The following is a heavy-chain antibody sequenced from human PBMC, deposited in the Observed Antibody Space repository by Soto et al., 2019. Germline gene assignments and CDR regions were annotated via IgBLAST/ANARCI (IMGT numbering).Heavy chain of an antibody. Sequence: ASVKVSCKASGYTFTSYYMHWVRQAPGQGLEWMGIINPSGGSTSYAQKFQSRVTMTRDTSTSTVYMELSSLRSEDTAVYYCARDYVSCGGSCYAYGMDVWGQGTTVTVS. D-gene: IGHD2-15*01. CDR3: ARDYVSCGGSCYAYGMDV. V-gene: IGHV1-46*01. J-gene: IGHJ6*02. CDR1: GYTFTSYY. CDR2: INPSGGST.